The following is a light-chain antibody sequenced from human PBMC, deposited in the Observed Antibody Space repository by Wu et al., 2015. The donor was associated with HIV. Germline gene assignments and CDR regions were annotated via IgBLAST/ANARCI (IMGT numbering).Light chain of an antibody. CDR1: QDISTY. CDR2: AAS. J-gene: IGKJ1*01. V-gene: IGKV1-9*01. CDR3: QKYNTAPWT. Sequence: DIQLTQSPSLLSASIGDRVTITCRASQDISTYLAWYQQKSGKAPKLLIYAASTLQGGVPSRFSGSGTGTDFTLTISSLQPEDVATYYCQKYNTAPWTFGQGTKVEMK.